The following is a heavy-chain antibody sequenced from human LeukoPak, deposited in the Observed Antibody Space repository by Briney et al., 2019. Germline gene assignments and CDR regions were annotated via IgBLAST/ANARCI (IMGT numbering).Heavy chain of an antibody. CDR3: ATYGGNTAVYFQH. CDR2: IIPRSTTA. J-gene: IGHJ1*01. V-gene: IGHV1-69*05. CDR1: GGIYRITA. D-gene: IGHD4-23*01. Sequence: SVKVSCKGSGGIYRITAITWERQAPGQGLEWMGGIIPRSTTANYAQKFQGRVTITRDDSTSTAYLEVSSLRSEDTALYYCATYGGNTAVYFQHWGQGTLVTVSS.